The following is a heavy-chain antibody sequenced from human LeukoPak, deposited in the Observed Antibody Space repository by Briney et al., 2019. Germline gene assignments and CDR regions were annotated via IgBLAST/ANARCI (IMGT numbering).Heavy chain of an antibody. D-gene: IGHD3-22*01. Sequence: GASVKVSCKASGYTFSNYDINWVRQAPGQGLEWMTWNSPYKGNTNYAQNLQGRVTMTTDTFTNTAYLELRSLTSDDTAVYYCARGWLLIDYWGQGTLVTVSS. CDR1: GYTFSNYD. V-gene: IGHV1-18*01. CDR3: ARGWLLIDY. J-gene: IGHJ4*02. CDR2: NSPYKGNT.